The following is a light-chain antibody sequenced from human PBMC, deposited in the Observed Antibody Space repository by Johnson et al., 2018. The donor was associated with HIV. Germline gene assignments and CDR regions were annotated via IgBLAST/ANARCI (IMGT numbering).Light chain of an antibody. CDR3: GTWDSSLSGV. V-gene: IGLV1-51*01. CDR2: DNN. Sequence: QAVLTQPPSVSAAPGQKVTISCSGSSSNIGSNFVSWYQQLPGKAPKLLIYDNNKRPSGIPDRFSGSKSGTSATLGITGLQTGDEADYYCGTWDSSLSGVFGTGTKVTVL. J-gene: IGLJ1*01. CDR1: SSNIGSNF.